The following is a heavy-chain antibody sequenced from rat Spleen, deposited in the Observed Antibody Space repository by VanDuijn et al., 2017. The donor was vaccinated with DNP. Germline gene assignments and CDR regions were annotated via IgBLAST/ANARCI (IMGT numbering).Heavy chain of an antibody. Sequence: QVQLQESGPGVVQPSQTLSLTRTVPGFLLTKDGVSWVRQPPGKGLEWIAAISSGGSTYYISTLKSRLTISRDTSKSQVFLKMDSLQTEDTAIYFCTRDRQILDYFDYWGQGVMVTVSS. CDR3: TRDRQILDYFDY. J-gene: IGHJ2*01. D-gene: IGHD4-2*01. CDR2: ISSGGST. V-gene: IGHV2-4*01. CDR1: GFLLTKDG.